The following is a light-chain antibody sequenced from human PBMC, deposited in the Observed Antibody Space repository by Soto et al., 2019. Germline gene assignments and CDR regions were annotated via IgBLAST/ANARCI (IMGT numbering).Light chain of an antibody. CDR2: EVS. V-gene: IGLV2-23*02. CDR1: SSDVGSYNL. J-gene: IGLJ1*01. Sequence: QSVLTHPASVSGSPGQSITISCTGTSSDVGSYNLVSWYQQHLGKAPKLMIYEVSKRPSGVSNRFSGSKSGNTASLTISGLQAEDEADYYCCSYAGSSTYVFGTGTKLTVL. CDR3: CSYAGSSTYV.